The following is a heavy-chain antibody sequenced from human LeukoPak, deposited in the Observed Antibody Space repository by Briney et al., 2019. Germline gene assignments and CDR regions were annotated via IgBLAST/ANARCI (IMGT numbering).Heavy chain of an antibody. V-gene: IGHV4-59*01. Sequence: PSETLSLTCTVSGGSINSYYWSWIRQPPGKGLEWIGYIYYSGSTNYNPSLKSRVTISVDTSKNQFSLKLSSVTAADTAVYYCARDGYRHDAFDIWGQGTMVTVSS. D-gene: IGHD5-12*01. CDR3: ARDGYRHDAFDI. CDR1: GGSINSYY. CDR2: IYYSGST. J-gene: IGHJ3*02.